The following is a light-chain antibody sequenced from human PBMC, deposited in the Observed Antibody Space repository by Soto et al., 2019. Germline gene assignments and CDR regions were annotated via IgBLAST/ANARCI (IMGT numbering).Light chain of an antibody. J-gene: IGLJ3*02. Sequence: QSVLTQPPSASGTPGQRDTISGSGSSSNIGSNYVYWYQQLPGTAPKLLIYRNNQRPSGVPDRFSGSKSGTSASLAISGLRSEDEADYYCAAWDDSLRGVFGGGTKLTVL. CDR2: RNN. CDR3: AAWDDSLRGV. V-gene: IGLV1-47*01. CDR1: SSNIGSNY.